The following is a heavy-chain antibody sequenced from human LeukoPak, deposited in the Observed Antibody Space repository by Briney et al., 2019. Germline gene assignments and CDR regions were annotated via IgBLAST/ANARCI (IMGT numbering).Heavy chain of an antibody. J-gene: IGHJ4*02. CDR2: IKSDGSST. Sequence: AGGSLRLSCAASGFTFSTSWMYWVRQAPGKGLVWVSRIKSDGSSTSYADSVKGRFTISRDNAKNTLYLQMNSLRAEDTAVYYCARGPSGYHNTGGQGTLVTVSS. CDR1: GFTFSTSW. D-gene: IGHD5-12*01. CDR3: ARGPSGYHNT. V-gene: IGHV3-74*01.